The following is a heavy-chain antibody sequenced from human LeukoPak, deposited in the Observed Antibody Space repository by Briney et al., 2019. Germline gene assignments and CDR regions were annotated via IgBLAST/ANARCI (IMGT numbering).Heavy chain of an antibody. D-gene: IGHD6-13*01. CDR1: GGSISSSNW. J-gene: IGHJ3*01. Sequence: PSGTLSLTCAVSGGSISSSNWWSWVRQPPGKGLEWIGEVYHSGSTNNNPSLKSRVTISIDKSKHQFSLKLTSVTAADTAVYYCAGGDYSSSFDFWGQGTMVTVSS. V-gene: IGHV4-4*02. CDR2: VYHSGST. CDR3: AGGDYSSSFDF.